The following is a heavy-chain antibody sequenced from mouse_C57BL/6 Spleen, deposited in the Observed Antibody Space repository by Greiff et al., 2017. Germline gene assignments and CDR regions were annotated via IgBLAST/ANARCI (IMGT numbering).Heavy chain of an antibody. CDR3: TREGYGNGYFYY. CDR2: LSSGGDYI. CDR1: GFTFSSYA. Sequence: EVQRVESGAGLVKPGGSLKLSCAASGFTFSSYAMSWVRQTPEKRLEWVAYLSSGGDYIYYADTVKGRVTISRDNARNTLYLQMSSLKSEDTAMYYCTREGYGNGYFYYWGQGTTLTVSS. J-gene: IGHJ2*01. V-gene: IGHV5-9-1*02. D-gene: IGHD2-10*02.